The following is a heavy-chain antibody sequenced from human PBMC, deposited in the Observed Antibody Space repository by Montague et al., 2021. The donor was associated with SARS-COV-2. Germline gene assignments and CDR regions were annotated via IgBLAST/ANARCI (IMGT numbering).Heavy chain of an antibody. J-gene: IGHJ4*02. CDR3: AKDSDYYDSSGYFDY. V-gene: IGHV3-9*01. Sequence: SLRLSLSASGFTFGDHAMHWVRQAPGKGPEWISGITWDSGTLGYADSVKGRFTISRDNAKNSLYLQMNSLRVEDTALYYCAKDSDYYDSSGYFDYWGQGTLVTVSS. CDR1: GFTFGDHA. CDR2: ITWDSGTL. D-gene: IGHD3-22*01.